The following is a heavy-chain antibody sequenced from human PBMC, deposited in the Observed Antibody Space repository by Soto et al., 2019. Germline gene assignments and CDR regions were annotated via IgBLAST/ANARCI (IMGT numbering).Heavy chain of an antibody. Sequence: GGSLSPSCAPIGFPFSSFGMHWVRQAPGKGLEWGAVRSYDGSNKDYADSVKGRFTIARDNSKNTLYLQMSSLRAEDTAVYYCAKDAAAAGAYGMDVWGQGT. CDR3: AKDAAAAGAYGMDV. CDR1: GFPFSSFG. D-gene: IGHD6-13*01. V-gene: IGHV3-30*18. J-gene: IGHJ6*02. CDR2: RSYDGSNK.